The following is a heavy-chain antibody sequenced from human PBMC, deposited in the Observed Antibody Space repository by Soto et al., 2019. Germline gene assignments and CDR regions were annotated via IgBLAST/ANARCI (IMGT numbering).Heavy chain of an antibody. D-gene: IGHD2-2*01. J-gene: IGHJ6*02. CDR3: TSCSSTSCYPDYYYGMDV. V-gene: IGHV3-73*01. CDR1: GFTFSGSA. Sequence: AGGSLRLSCAASGFTFSGSAMHWVRQASGKGLEWVGRIRSKVYSYATAYAASVKGRFTISRDDSKNTAYLQMNSLKTEDTAVYYCTSCSSTSCYPDYYYGMDVWGQGTTVTVSS. CDR2: IRSKVYSYAT.